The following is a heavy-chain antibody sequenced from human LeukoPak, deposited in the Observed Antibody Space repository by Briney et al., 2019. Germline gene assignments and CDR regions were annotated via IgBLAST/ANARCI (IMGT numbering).Heavy chain of an antibody. CDR1: GFTFSSYA. CDR2: ISGSGGST. CDR3: ARSSGFDY. J-gene: IGHJ4*02. V-gene: IGHV3-23*01. D-gene: IGHD6-19*01. Sequence: GGSLRLFCAASGFTFSSYAMSWVRQAPGKGPEWVSAISGSGGSTYYADSVKGRFTISRDNAKNSLYLQMNSLRDEDTAVYYCARSSGFDYWGQGTLVTVSS.